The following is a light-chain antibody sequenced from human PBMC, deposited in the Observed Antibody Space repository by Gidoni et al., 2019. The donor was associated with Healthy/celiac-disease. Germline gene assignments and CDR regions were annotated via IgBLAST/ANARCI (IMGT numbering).Light chain of an antibody. CDR3: QQYYSYPWGT. Sequence: AIRMTQSPSSLSASTGDRVTITCRASQGISSYLAWYQQKPGKAPKLLIYAASTLQSGVPSRFSVSGSGTDFTLTISCLQSEDFATYYCQQYYSYPWGTFGQGTKVEIK. V-gene: IGKV1-8*01. CDR2: AAS. J-gene: IGKJ1*01. CDR1: QGISSY.